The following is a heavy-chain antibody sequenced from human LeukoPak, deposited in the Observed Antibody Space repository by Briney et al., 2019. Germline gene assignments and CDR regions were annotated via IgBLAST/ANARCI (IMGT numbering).Heavy chain of an antibody. J-gene: IGHJ4*02. V-gene: IGHV3-48*04. CDR2: TSSSSSTI. D-gene: IGHD5-18*01. CDR1: GFTFSGYD. CDR3: VRGQLWSYYHDY. Sequence: GGSLRLSCAASGFTFSGYDMSWVRQAPGKGLEWVSYTSSSSSTIYYADSVKSRFTISRDNAKNTVYLEMNSLRAEDTAVYYCVRGQLWSYYHDYWGQGTLVTVSS.